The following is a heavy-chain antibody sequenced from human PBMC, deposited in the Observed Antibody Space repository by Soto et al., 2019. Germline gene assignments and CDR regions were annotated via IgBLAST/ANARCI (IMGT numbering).Heavy chain of an antibody. CDR1: GETFDSYG. Sequence: SAKVCCKASGETFDSYGISWVQQAPGQGLEWMGWISAYNGNTNYAQKLQGRVTMTTDTSTSTAYMELSSLRSDDTAVYYCARGHTYAYWFDPWGQGTLVTVSS. J-gene: IGHJ5*02. D-gene: IGHD3-16*01. V-gene: IGHV1-18*01. CDR2: ISAYNGNT. CDR3: ARGHTYAYWFDP.